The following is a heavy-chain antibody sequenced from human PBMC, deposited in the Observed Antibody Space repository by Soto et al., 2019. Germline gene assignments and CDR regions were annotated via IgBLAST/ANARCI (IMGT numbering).Heavy chain of an antibody. D-gene: IGHD5-12*01. CDR1: GYTFTSYA. CDR2: INAGNGNT. J-gene: IGHJ6*03. CDR3: ARSRVATISYYNYYMDV. Sequence: QVQLVQSGAEVKKPGASVKVSCKASGYTFTSYAMHWVRQAPGQRLEWMGWINAGNGNTKYSQKFQGRVTITRDTSASTAYMELSSLRSEDTAVYYCARSRVATISYYNYYMDVWGKGTTVTVSS. V-gene: IGHV1-3*01.